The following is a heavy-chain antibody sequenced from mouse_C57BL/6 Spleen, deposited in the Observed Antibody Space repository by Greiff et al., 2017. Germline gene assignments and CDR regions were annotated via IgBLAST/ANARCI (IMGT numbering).Heavy chain of an antibody. D-gene: IGHD3-2*02. J-gene: IGHJ2*01. Sequence: VQLQQPGAELVRPGTSVKLSCKASGYTFISYWLHWVKQRPGQGLEWIGVIDPSDSYTNYNQKFKGKATLTVDTSSSTAYMQLSSLTSEDSAVYYCARRLLYCFDYWGQGTTLTVSA. CDR1: GYTFISYW. CDR3: ARRLLYCFDY. V-gene: IGHV1-59*01. CDR2: IDPSDSYT.